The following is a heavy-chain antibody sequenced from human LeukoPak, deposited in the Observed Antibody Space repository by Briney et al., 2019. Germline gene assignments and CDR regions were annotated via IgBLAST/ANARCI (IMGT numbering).Heavy chain of an antibody. Sequence: GGSLRLSCAASGFTFSSYAMSWVRQAPGKGLEWVSAISGSGGSTYYADSVKGRFTISRDNSKNTLYLQMNSLRAEDTAVYYCAKGHGLLWFAEEDYWGQGPLVPVS. CDR3: AKGHGLLWFAEEDY. CDR2: ISGSGGST. D-gene: IGHD3-10*01. CDR1: GFTFSSYA. V-gene: IGHV3-23*01. J-gene: IGHJ4*02.